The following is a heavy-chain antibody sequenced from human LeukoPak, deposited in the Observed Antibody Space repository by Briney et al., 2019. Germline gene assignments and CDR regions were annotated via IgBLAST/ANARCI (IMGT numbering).Heavy chain of an antibody. J-gene: IGHJ5*02. D-gene: IGHD3-16*01. CDR1: GYSFTDYY. Sequence: GASVKVSCKTSGYSFTDYYMHWVRQAPGQGLECMGWINPNSGGTSSAQKFQGRVTMTRDTSITTVYMELNWLTSDDTAMYYCARADSLHGGPYLIGPWGQGTLVTVSS. CDR3: ARADSLHGGPYLIGP. V-gene: IGHV1-2*02. CDR2: INPNSGGT.